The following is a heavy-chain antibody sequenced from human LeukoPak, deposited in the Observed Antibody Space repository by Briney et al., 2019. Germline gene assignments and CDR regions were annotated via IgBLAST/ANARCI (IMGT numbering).Heavy chain of an antibody. CDR2: IYTSGST. J-gene: IGHJ4*02. CDR3: ARAGGLVAFDY. CDR1: GGSISSGSYY. Sequence: SETLSLTCTVSGGSISSGSYYWSWIRQPAGKGLEWIGRIYTSGSTNYNPSLKSRVTISVDTSKNQFSLKLSSVTAADTAVYYCARAGGLVAFDYWGQGTLVTVSS. D-gene: IGHD6-19*01. V-gene: IGHV4-61*02.